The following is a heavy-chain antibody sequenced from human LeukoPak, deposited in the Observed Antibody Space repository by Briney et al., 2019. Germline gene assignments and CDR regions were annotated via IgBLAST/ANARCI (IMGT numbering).Heavy chain of an antibody. Sequence: SETLSLTCAVSGYSISSGYYWGWIRQHPGKGLEWIGSIYHSGSTYYNPSLKSRVTISVDTSKNQFSLKLSSVTAADTAVYYCAREGSSWYYAFDIWGQGTMVTVSS. CDR1: GYSISSGYY. J-gene: IGHJ3*02. V-gene: IGHV4-38-2*02. CDR3: AREGSSWYYAFDI. CDR2: IYHSGST. D-gene: IGHD6-13*01.